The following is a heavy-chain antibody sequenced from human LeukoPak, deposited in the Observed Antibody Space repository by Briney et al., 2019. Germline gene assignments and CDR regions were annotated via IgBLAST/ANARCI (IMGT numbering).Heavy chain of an antibody. CDR3: AKGHYYGSGSLDY. CDR1: GFTFSSYG. J-gene: IGHJ4*02. CDR2: VGGRDGST. Sequence: GGSLRLSCAASGFTFSSYGMSWVRQAPGKGLEWVSAVGGRDGSTYYADSVKGRFTISRDNSKNTLYVQMNSLRAEDTAVYYCAKGHYYGSGSLDYWGQGTLVTVSS. V-gene: IGHV3-23*01. D-gene: IGHD3-10*01.